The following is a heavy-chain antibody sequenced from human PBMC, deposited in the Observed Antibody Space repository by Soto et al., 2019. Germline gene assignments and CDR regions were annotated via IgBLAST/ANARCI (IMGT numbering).Heavy chain of an antibody. V-gene: IGHV3-73*02. CDR1: GFSFSDSA. CDR3: TRPWDSTGHYHMDV. J-gene: IGHJ6*02. Sequence: EMQLVESGGGLVQPGGSLKLSCAASGFSFSDSAIHWVRQASGKGLEWVGRIGGRTNTYATTCAASVEGRFTISRDDSKNTAYLQMNSLTPEDSAVYYCTRPWDSTGHYHMDVWGQGTTVIVSS. CDR2: IGGRTNTYAT. D-gene: IGHD3-22*01.